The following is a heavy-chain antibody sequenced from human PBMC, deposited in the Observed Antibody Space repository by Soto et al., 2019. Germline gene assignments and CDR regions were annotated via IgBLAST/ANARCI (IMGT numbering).Heavy chain of an antibody. J-gene: IGHJ4*02. Sequence: QVQLVQSGAEVKKPGASVEVSCKASGHTFTSYGINWVRQAPGQGLEWMGWISGYNGHTNYAQKLQGRVTMTADTSTSTAYMDLRSLRSDDTAVYYCARLRYSGTYFFDYWGQGTLVTVSS. CDR1: GHTFTSYG. V-gene: IGHV1-18*04. D-gene: IGHD1-26*01. CDR2: ISGYNGHT. CDR3: ARLRYSGTYFFDY.